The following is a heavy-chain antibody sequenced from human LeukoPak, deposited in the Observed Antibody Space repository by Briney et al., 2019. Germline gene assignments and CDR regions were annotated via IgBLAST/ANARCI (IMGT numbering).Heavy chain of an antibody. J-gene: IGHJ4*02. CDR3: ARGRYSTSPLDY. Sequence: PGGSLRLSCAVYGFSFSDYYMSWIRQAPGKGLEWVSYISGSGSYTNYADSVKGRFTISRDSAKNSLYLQMSSLRADDTAVYYCARGRYSTSPLDYWGQGTLVTVSS. CDR2: ISGSGSYT. CDR1: GFSFSDYY. V-gene: IGHV3-11*06. D-gene: IGHD6-6*01.